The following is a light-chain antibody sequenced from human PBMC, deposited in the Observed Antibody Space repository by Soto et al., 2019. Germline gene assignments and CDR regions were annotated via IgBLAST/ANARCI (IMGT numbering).Light chain of an antibody. V-gene: IGKV1-5*03. J-gene: IGKJ2*01. CDR3: QQYHDYFYT. CDR2: KAS. CDR1: QSINSW. Sequence: DIQMTQSPSTLSASVGDRVTITCRASQSINSWLAWYQHKPGKAPKLLIYKASILENGVPSRFSGSGSGTEFTLTISSLQPDDFATYYCQQYHDYFYTLGQGTKLEIK.